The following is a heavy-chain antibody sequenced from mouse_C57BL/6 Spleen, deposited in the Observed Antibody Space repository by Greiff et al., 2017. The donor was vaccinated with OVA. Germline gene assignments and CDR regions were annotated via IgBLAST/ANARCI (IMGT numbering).Heavy chain of an antibody. CDR3: ARKGGDYDY. J-gene: IGHJ2*01. CDR2: IDPSDSYT. V-gene: IGHV1-50*01. Sequence: QVQLKQPGAELVKPGASVKLSCKASGYTFTSYWMQWVKQRPGQGLEWIGEIDPSDSYTNYNQKFKGKATLTVDTSSSTAYMQLSSLTSEDSAVYYCARKGGDYDYWGQGTTLTVSS. D-gene: IGHD2-4*01. CDR1: GYTFTSYW.